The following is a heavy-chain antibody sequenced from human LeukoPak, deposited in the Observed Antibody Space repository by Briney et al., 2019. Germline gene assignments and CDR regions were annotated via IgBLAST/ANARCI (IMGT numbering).Heavy chain of an antibody. J-gene: IGHJ6*02. Sequence: GDSVTVSCKASGYTLTSYGISWVRQAPGQGREWMGWINAYNGNTNYAQKLQGRVTITTDTSTSTAYMELRSLRSDDTAVYYCARDVGSNYADVWGQGTTVTVSS. D-gene: IGHD4-11*01. V-gene: IGHV1-18*01. CDR3: ARDVGSNYADV. CDR2: INAYNGNT. CDR1: GYTLTSYG.